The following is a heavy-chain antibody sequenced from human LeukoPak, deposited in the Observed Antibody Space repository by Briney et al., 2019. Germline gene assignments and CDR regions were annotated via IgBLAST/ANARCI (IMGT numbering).Heavy chain of an antibody. Sequence: SVKVSCKASGGTFGTYAVYWVRQAPGQGLEWMGGIITVFGTPKHAQKFQGRLTITTDDPTGTAYMELNRLTSDDTAVYYCARGDYAIAPADRYFDLWGSGTLVIVSS. J-gene: IGHJ2*01. CDR1: GGTFGTYA. V-gene: IGHV1-69*05. CDR3: ARGDYAIAPADRYFDL. D-gene: IGHD3-16*01. CDR2: IITVFGTP.